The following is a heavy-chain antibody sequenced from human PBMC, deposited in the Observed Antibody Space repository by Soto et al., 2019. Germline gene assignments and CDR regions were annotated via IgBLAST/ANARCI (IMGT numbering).Heavy chain of an antibody. CDR1: GFTFSSYA. J-gene: IGHJ5*02. CDR3: AKVGWFGELPPNWFDP. Sequence: EVQLLESGGGLVQPGGSLRLSCAASGFTFSSYAMNWVRQAPGKGLEWVSAISGSGGSTYYADSVKGRFTISRDNSKNTLYLQMNSLRAEDTAVYYCAKVGWFGELPPNWFDPWGQGTLVTVSS. D-gene: IGHD3-10*01. CDR2: ISGSGGST. V-gene: IGHV3-23*01.